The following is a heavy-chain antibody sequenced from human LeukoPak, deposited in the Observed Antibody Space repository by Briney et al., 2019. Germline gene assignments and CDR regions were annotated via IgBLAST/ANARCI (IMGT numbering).Heavy chain of an antibody. J-gene: IGHJ4*02. D-gene: IGHD2-8*01. CDR3: ARVRPYCTNSVCYLDY. CDR1: GFTFSSYH. V-gene: IGHV3-48*01. Sequence: GGSLRLSCAASGFTFSSYHMPWIRQVPGQGLEWVSYISDTSTTIYYADSVKGRFTISRDNAKNSLYLQMNSLRAEDTAVYYCARVRPYCTNSVCYLDYWGQGTLVTVSS. CDR2: ISDTSTTI.